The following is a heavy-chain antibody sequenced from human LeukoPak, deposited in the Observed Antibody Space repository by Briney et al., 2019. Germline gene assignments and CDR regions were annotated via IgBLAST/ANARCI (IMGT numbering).Heavy chain of an antibody. CDR3: AKDQSSSGWYFDY. V-gene: IGHV3-23*01. CDR1: GFTFSTYA. J-gene: IGHJ4*02. CDR2: ISGSGGST. D-gene: IGHD6-19*01. Sequence: GGSLRLSCAAPGFTFSTYAMSWVRQAPGKGLEWVSGISGSGGSTYYADSVKGRFTISRGNSRNTLYLQINSLRAEDTAVYYCAKDQSSSGWYFDYWGQGTLVTVSS.